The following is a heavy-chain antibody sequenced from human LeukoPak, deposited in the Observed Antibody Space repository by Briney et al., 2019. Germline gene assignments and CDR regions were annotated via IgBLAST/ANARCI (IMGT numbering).Heavy chain of an antibody. Sequence: ASVKVSCKASGYTFTGYYMHWVRQAPGQGLEWMGWINPNSGGTNYAQKFQGRVTMTRDTSISTAYMELSRLRSDDTAVYYCASGRSGTYCSSTSCYLVYWGQGTLVTVSS. CDR1: GYTFTGYY. D-gene: IGHD2-2*01. J-gene: IGHJ4*02. CDR3: ASGRSGTYCSSTSCYLVY. CDR2: INPNSGGT. V-gene: IGHV1-2*02.